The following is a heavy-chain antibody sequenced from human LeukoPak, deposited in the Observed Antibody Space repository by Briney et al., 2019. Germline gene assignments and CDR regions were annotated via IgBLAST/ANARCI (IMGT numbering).Heavy chain of an antibody. Sequence: PSETLSLTCAVSGYSISSGYYWGWIRQPPGKGLEWIGNIYHSGNTYYNPSLKSRVTISVDTSKNQFSLKLSSVTAADTAVYYCARVVRGVIGWFDPWGQGTLVTVSS. CDR1: GYSISSGYY. CDR3: ARVVRGVIGWFDP. V-gene: IGHV4-38-2*01. D-gene: IGHD3-10*01. J-gene: IGHJ5*02. CDR2: IYHSGNT.